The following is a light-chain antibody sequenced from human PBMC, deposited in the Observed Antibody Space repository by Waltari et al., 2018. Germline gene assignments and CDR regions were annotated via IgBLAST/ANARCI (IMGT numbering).Light chain of an antibody. CDR2: EVN. CDR3: SSYTSSYTYI. Sequence: QAALTQSPAVSGSPGQSVTIYCTGTSSDIGAYKRVSWYQPHPGKAPKLMIYEVNNRPSGVSDRFSGSKSGNPASLTISGLQAEDEADYYCSSYTSSYTYIFGPGTRLTVL. V-gene: IGLV2-14*01. J-gene: IGLJ1*01. CDR1: SSDIGAYKR.